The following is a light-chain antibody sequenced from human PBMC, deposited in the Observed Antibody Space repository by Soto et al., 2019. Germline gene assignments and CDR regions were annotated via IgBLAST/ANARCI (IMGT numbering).Light chain of an antibody. Sequence: QSALTQPASVSGSPGQSITISCTGTSSDVGGYNYVSWYQQHPDKAPKLMIYEVNNRPSGVSNRFSGSKSGNTASLTISGLQAEDEADYFCSSYTSSYTYVFGSGTK. V-gene: IGLV2-14*01. CDR3: SSYTSSYTYV. CDR1: SSDVGGYNY. CDR2: EVN. J-gene: IGLJ1*01.